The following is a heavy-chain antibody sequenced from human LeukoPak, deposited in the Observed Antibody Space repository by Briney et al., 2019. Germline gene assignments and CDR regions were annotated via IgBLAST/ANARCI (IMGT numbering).Heavy chain of an antibody. CDR1: GFTFSSYS. V-gene: IGHV3-21*01. CDR2: ISSSSSYI. CDR3: ARSYSSSSYDAFDI. Sequence: GGSLRLSCAASGFTFSSYSMNWVRQAPGKGLEWVSSISSSSSYIYYADSVKGRFTISRDNSKNTLYLQMNSLRAEDTAVYYCARSYSSSSYDAFDIWGQGTMVTVSS. J-gene: IGHJ3*02. D-gene: IGHD6-13*01.